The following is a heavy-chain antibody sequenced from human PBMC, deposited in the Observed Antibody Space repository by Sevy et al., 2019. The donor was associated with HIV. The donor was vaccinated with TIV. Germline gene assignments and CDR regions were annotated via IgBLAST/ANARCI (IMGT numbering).Heavy chain of an antibody. Sequence: GGSLRLSCAASGFTFNRYWMSWVRQAPGKGLQWVANIKLDGSEKYYLNSVRGRFTISRDNAMNSLYLQMNSLRADDTAVYYCARDCNSVTCLCGLDVWGPGTTVTVSS. J-gene: IGHJ6*02. D-gene: IGHD1-26*01. CDR3: ARDCNSVTCLCGLDV. V-gene: IGHV3-7*03. CDR1: GFTFNRYW. CDR2: IKLDGSEK.